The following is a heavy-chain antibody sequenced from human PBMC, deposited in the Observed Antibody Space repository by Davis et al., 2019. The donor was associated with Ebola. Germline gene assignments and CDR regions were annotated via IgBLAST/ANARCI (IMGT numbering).Heavy chain of an antibody. CDR1: GGSISSSNW. J-gene: IGHJ4*02. CDR2: IYHSGST. D-gene: IGHD3-3*01. Sequence: MPSETLSLTCAVSGGSISSSNWWSWVRQPPGKGLEWIGEIYHSGSTNYNPSLKSRVTISVDTSKNQFSLKLSSVTAADTAVYYCARHFGVVIIRPHFDYWGQGTLVTVSS. V-gene: IGHV4-4*02. CDR3: ARHFGVVIIRPHFDY.